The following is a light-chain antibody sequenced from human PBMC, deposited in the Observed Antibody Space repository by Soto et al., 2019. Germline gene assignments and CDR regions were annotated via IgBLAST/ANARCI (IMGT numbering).Light chain of an antibody. CDR2: EVS. CDR3: CSYAGSSTFHVV. Sequence: LTQPASVSGSPGQSITISCTGTSSDVGSYNLVSWYQQHPGKAPKLMIYEVSKRPSGVSNRFSGSKSGNTASLTISGLQAEDEADYYCCSYAGSSTFHVVFGGGTKVTVL. V-gene: IGLV2-23*02. CDR1: SSDVGSYNL. J-gene: IGLJ2*01.